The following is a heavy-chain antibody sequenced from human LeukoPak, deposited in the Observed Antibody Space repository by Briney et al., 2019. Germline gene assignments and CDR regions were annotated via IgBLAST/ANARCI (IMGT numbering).Heavy chain of an antibody. D-gene: IGHD3-10*01. CDR3: ARHGTMAGYMDG. CDR1: GYSFTSYW. Sequence: GESLKISCKGSGYSFTSYWIGWVRQMPGKGLEWMGIIYPGDSDTRYSPPFQGQVTISADKSISTAYRQWSSLKASDTAMNYCARHGTMAGYMDGWGKGTTATAYS. CDR2: IYPGDSDT. J-gene: IGHJ6*03. V-gene: IGHV5-51*01.